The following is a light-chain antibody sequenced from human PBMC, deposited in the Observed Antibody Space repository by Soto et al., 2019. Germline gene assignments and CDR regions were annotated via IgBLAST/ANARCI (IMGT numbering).Light chain of an antibody. Sequence: DIQMTQSPSSLSASVGDRVTITCRASQSISSYLNWYQQKPGKAPKLLIYAASSLQSGVPSRFSSSGSGTDFTLTISSLQPEDFATYYCQQSYSTPPIFGQGTRLEIK. CDR2: AAS. CDR1: QSISSY. V-gene: IGKV1-39*01. CDR3: QQSYSTPPI. J-gene: IGKJ5*01.